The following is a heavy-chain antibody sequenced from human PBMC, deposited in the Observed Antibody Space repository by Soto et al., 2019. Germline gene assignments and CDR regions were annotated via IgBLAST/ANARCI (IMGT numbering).Heavy chain of an antibody. V-gene: IGHV3-21*01. J-gene: IGHJ4*02. CDR1: GFTFSSYS. CDR2: ISSSSSYI. CDR3: ARDSVYYYDSSGYYSVPQNFDY. D-gene: IGHD3-22*01. Sequence: GGSLRLSCAASGFTFSSYSMNWVRQAPGKGLEWVSSISSSSSYIYYADSVKGRFTISRDNAKNSLYLQMNSLRAEDTAVYYCARDSVYYYDSSGYYSVPQNFDYWGQGTLVTVSS.